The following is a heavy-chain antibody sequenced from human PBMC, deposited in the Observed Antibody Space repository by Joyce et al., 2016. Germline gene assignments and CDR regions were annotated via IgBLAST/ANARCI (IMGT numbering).Heavy chain of an antibody. CDR1: GFSLSTRGVG. CDR2: IYWDDDK. D-gene: IGHD5-12*01. CDR3: AHRPNSGYDPSAFDF. V-gene: IGHV2-5*02. Sequence: QITLKESGPTLVKPTQTLTLTCVFSGFSLSTRGVGVGWIRQPPGKALEWLAIIYWDDDKRYSPPLKSRLTITKDTSRNQVVLTMTNMDPVDTATYYCAHRPNSGYDPSAFDFWGQGTLVTVSS. J-gene: IGHJ4*02.